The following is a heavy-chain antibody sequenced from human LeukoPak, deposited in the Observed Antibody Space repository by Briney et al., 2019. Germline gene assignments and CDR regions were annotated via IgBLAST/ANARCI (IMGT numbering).Heavy chain of an antibody. D-gene: IGHD6-19*01. CDR3: ARCMYSSGWEYYFDY. V-gene: IGHV1-69*05. CDR2: IIPIFGTA. CDR1: GGTFSSYA. J-gene: IGHJ4*02. Sequence: ASVKVSCKASGGTFSSYAISWVRQAPGQGLEWMGRIIPIFGTANYAQKFQGRVTITTDESTSTAYMELSSLRSEDTAVYYCARCMYSSGWEYYFDYWGQGTPVTVSS.